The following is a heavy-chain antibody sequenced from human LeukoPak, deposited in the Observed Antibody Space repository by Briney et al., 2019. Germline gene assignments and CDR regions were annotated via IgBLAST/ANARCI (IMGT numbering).Heavy chain of an antibody. V-gene: IGHV4-59*01. D-gene: IGHD3-3*01. CDR1: GGSIGSYY. CDR3: ARGWDYDFWSGYYQKDSIGWFDP. J-gene: IGHJ5*02. CDR2: IYYSGST. Sequence: SETLSLTCTVSGGSIGSYYWSWIRQPPGKGLEWIGYIYYSGSTNYNPSLKSRVTISVDTSKNQFSLKLSSMTAADTAVYYCARGWDYDFWSGYYQKDSIGWFDPWGQGTLVTVSS.